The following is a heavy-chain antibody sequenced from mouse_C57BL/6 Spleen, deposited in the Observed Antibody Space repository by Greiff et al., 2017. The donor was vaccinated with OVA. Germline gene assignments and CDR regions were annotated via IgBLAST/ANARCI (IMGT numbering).Heavy chain of an antibody. V-gene: IGHV3-6*01. CDR1: GYSITSGYY. CDR2: ISYDGSN. Sequence: EVKVEESGPGLVKPSQSLSLTCSVTGYSITSGYYWNWIRQFPGNKLEWMGYISYDGSNNYNPSLKNRISITRDTSKNQFFLKLNSVTTEDTATYYCARGYGNGRGGNYFDYWGQGTTLTVSS. CDR3: ARGYGNGRGGNYFDY. D-gene: IGHD2-10*02. J-gene: IGHJ2*01.